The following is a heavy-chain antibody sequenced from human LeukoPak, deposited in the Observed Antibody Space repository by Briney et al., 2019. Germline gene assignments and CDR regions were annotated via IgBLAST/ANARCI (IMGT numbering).Heavy chain of an antibody. CDR2: IYSDNT. D-gene: IGHD5-18*01. J-gene: IGHJ4*02. CDR1: GFTVSSNS. CDR3: ARDGGYSYGYGN. V-gene: IGHV3-53*01. Sequence: HPGGSLRLSCTVSGFTVSSNSMSWVRQAPGKGLEWVSFIYSDNTHYSDSVKGRFTISRDDAKNSLYLQMNSLRAEDTAVYYCARDGGYSYGYGNWGQGTLVTVSS.